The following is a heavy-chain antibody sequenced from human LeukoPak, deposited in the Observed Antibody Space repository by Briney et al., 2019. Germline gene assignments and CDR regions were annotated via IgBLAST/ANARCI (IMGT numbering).Heavy chain of an antibody. D-gene: IGHD3-9*01. CDR1: GFTFSNHA. J-gene: IGHJ4*02. Sequence: GGSLRLSCVASGFTFSNHAMNWVRQAPGKGLEWVSFINSGGNTYYADSVKGRFTISRDKLKNTLYLQMNSLRAEDTAVYYCATTDYDILTGYSPHWGQGTLVTVSS. V-gene: IGHV3-53*01. CDR2: INSGGNT. CDR3: ATTDYDILTGYSPH.